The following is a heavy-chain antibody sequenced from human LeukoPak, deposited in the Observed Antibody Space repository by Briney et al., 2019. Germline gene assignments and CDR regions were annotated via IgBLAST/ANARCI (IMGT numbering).Heavy chain of an antibody. J-gene: IGHJ3*02. V-gene: IGHV3-33*05. CDR3: AKAAARWLAPGAFDI. Sequence: GRSLRLSCAVSGFTFRSYAMHWVRQAPGKGLDWVAVISYDGSNKYYADSVKGRFTISRDNSKNTLYLQMNSLRAEDTAVYYCAKAAARWLAPGAFDIWGQGTMVTVSS. CDR1: GFTFRSYA. D-gene: IGHD5-24*01. CDR2: ISYDGSNK.